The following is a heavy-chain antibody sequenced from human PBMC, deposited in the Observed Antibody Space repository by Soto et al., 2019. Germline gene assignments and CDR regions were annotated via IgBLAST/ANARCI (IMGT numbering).Heavy chain of an antibody. J-gene: IGHJ6*02. V-gene: IGHV1-69*01. CDR3: ARDPISVVVVAATFHYYYGMDV. D-gene: IGHD2-15*01. CDR1: GDTFSSYA. Sequence: QVQLVQSGAEVKKPGSSVKVSCKASGDTFSSYAISWVRQAPGQGLEWMGGIIPIFGTANYAQKFQGRVTITADESTSTAYMELSSLRSEDTAVYYCARDPISVVVVAATFHYYYGMDVWGQGTTVTVSS. CDR2: IIPIFGTA.